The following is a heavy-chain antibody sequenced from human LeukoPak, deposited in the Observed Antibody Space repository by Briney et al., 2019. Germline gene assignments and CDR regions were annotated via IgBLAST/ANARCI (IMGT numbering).Heavy chain of an antibody. CDR1: GFTFSSYG. J-gene: IGHJ5*02. Sequence: GGSLRLSCAASGFTFSSYGMHWVRQAPGKGLEWVAVIWYDGSNKYYADSVKGRFTISRDNSKNTLYLQMNSLRAEDTAVCYCARVISGSYSPGWFDPWGQGTLITVSS. D-gene: IGHD1-26*01. CDR2: IWYDGSNK. CDR3: ARVISGSYSPGWFDP. V-gene: IGHV3-33*01.